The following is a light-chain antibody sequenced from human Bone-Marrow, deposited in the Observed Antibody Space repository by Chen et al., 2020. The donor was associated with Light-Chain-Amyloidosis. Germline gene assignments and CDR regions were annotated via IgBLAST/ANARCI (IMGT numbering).Light chain of an antibody. CDR3: SSYTITNTLV. J-gene: IGLJ1*01. V-gene: IGLV2-14*01. CDR2: EVT. CDR1: SSDVGGDNH. Sequence: QSALTQPASVAGSPGQSITLSCTGTSSDVGGDNHVSWYQQHPDKAPKLMIYEVTNRPSWVPDRFSGSKSDTTASLTISGLQTEDEADYFCSSYTITNTLVFGSGTRVTVL.